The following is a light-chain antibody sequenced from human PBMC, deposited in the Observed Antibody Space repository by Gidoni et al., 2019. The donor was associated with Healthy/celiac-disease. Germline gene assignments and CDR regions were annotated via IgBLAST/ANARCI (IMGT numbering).Light chain of an antibody. CDR3: QQYNSYTGT. CDR2: DAS. J-gene: IGKJ2*02. V-gene: IGKV1-5*01. CDR1: QSISSW. Sequence: DIQMPPSPSTLSASVGDRVTITCRASQSISSWLAWYQQKPGKAPKLLIYDASSLESGVPSRFSGSGSGTEFTLTISSLQPDDFATYYCQQYNSYTGTFGQGTKLEIK.